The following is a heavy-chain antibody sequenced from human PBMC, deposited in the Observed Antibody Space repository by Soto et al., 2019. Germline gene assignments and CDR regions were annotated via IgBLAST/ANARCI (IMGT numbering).Heavy chain of an antibody. J-gene: IGHJ4*02. Sequence: GGSMSLSCAASGLTLRPSAVGWVRKAQGKGLEWVSVMSNSGDNTYYADSVKGRFTISRDNVENTLYRQMSSLRADDTAVYYCAKDAARSSGWYYCDYWGQGTRGTVAS. CDR3: AKDAARSSGWYYCDY. V-gene: IGHV3-23*01. CDR2: MSNSGDNT. D-gene: IGHD6-19*01. CDR1: GLTLRPSA.